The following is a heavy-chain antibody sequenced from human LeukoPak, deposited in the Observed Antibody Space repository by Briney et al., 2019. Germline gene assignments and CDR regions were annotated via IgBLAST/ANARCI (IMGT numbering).Heavy chain of an antibody. J-gene: IGHJ4*02. CDR1: GFTFSSYA. CDR2: ISGSGGST. CDR3: AKDPIYQPLLPFDY. V-gene: IGHV3-23*01. Sequence: GGSLRLSCAASGFTFSSYAMSWVRQAPGKGLEWVSAISGSGGSTYYADSVKGRFTISRDNSKNTLYLQMNSLRAEDTAVYYCAKDPIYQPLLPFDYWGQGTLSPSPQ. D-gene: IGHD2-15*01.